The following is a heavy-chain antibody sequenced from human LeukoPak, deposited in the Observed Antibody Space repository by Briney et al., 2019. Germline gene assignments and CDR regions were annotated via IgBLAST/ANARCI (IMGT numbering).Heavy chain of an antibody. V-gene: IGHV3-21*01. D-gene: IGHD1-26*01. Sequence: GGSLRLSCAASGFTFSSYSMNWVRQAPGKGLEWVSSISSSSSYIYHADSVKGRFTISRDNAKNSLYLQMNSLRDEDTAVYYCASSGSYRFDYWGQGTLVTVSS. CDR2: ISSSSSYI. CDR1: GFTFSSYS. CDR3: ASSGSYRFDY. J-gene: IGHJ4*02.